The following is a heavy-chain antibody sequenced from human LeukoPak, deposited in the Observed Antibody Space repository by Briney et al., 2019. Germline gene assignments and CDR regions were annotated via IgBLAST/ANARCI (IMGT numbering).Heavy chain of an antibody. CDR1: GFTFSSYW. CDR2: IKQDGSEK. V-gene: IGHV3-7*01. Sequence: GGSLRPSCAASGFTFSSYWMSWVRQAPGKGLEWVANIKQDGSEKYYVDSVKGRFTISRDNAKNSLYLQMNSLRAEDTAVYYCASLITIFGVVPNDYWGQGTLVTVSS. J-gene: IGHJ4*02. D-gene: IGHD3-3*01. CDR3: ASLITIFGVVPNDY.